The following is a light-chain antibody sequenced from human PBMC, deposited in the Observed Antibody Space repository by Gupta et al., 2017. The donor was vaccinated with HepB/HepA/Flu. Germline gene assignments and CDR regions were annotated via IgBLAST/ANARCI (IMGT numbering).Light chain of an antibody. Sequence: DVVMTQSPLFLPVTLGQPASISFRSSRSLVNSDGNTYLNWFQQRPGQSPRRLIYKVSDRDSGVPDRFSGSGSGTDFTLTITRVEPEDVGVYYCLQYINWPGTFGHGTKLEIK. V-gene: IGKV2-30*01. CDR1: RSLVNSDGNTY. CDR2: KVS. J-gene: IGKJ1*01. CDR3: LQYINWPGT.